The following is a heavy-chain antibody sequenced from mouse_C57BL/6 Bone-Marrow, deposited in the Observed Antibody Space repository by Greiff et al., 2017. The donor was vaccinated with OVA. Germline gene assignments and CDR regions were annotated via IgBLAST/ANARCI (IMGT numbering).Heavy chain of an antibody. CDR1: GYTFTSYW. CDR2: IDPSDSYT. V-gene: IGHV1-59*01. D-gene: IGHD4-1*01. J-gene: IGHJ2*01. CDR3: ARRRTGLYFDY. Sequence: QVQLQQPGAELVRPGASVKLSCKASGYTFTSYWMHWVKQRPGQGLEWIGVIDPSDSYTNYNQKFKGKATLTVDTSSSTAYMQLSSLTSEDSAVYYCARRRTGLYFDYWGQGTTLTVSS.